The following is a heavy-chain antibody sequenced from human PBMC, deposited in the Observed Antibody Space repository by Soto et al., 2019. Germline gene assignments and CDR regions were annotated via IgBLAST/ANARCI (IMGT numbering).Heavy chain of an antibody. CDR2: IYYSGST. V-gene: IGHV4-31*03. D-gene: IGHD4-4*01. CDR3: ARGALMTTVTTTTYYYYGMEV. Sequence: SATMSLTSPVSGCSISIGCYYLHWIRQHPGKGLEWIGYIYYSGSTYYNPSLKSRVTISVDTSKNQFSLKLSSVTAADTAVYYCARGALMTTVTTTTYYYYGMEVWGQGTTVTVSS. J-gene: IGHJ6*02. CDR1: GCSISIGCYY.